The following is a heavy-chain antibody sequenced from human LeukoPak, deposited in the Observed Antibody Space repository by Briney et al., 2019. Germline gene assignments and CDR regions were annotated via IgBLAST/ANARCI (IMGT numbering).Heavy chain of an antibody. CDR2: ISSSSAPI. Sequence: GGSLRLSCVASGFTFSSYSTKWVRQAPGKGGEGVSYISSSSAPIYYHDSVKSRFTLSSHTAKNSVYLQMNTLRAEDTAVYYCARVRQSPQIQLYYYYMDVWGKGTTVTVSS. V-gene: IGHV3-48*04. CDR1: GFTFSSYS. D-gene: IGHD5-18*01. CDR3: ARVRQSPQIQLYYYYMDV. J-gene: IGHJ6*03.